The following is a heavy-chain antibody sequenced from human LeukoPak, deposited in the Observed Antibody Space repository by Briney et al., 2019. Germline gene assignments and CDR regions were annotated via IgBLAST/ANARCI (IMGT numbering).Heavy chain of an antibody. V-gene: IGHV1-2*06. D-gene: IGHD3-22*01. CDR2: INPNSGGT. Sequence: ASVKVSCKASGYTFTGYYMHWVRQAPGQGLEWMGRINPNSGGTNYAQKFQGRVTMTRDTSISIAYMELSRLRSDDTAVYYCARDRINYDSSGYLDYWGQGTLVTVSS. CDR3: ARDRINYDSSGYLDY. J-gene: IGHJ4*02. CDR1: GYTFTGYY.